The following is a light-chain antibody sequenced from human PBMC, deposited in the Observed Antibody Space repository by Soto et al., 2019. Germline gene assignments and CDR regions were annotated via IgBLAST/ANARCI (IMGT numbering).Light chain of an antibody. Sequence: EIVMTQSPATLSVSPGERATLSCRASQSVSSNLAWYQQKPGQAPRLLIYGSSTRVTGIPARVSGSGSGTEFSLTISSLQSEDFAVYYCQQYNNWPPWRFGQGTKVEIK. J-gene: IGKJ1*01. CDR3: QQYNNWPPWR. CDR1: QSVSSN. CDR2: GSS. V-gene: IGKV3-15*01.